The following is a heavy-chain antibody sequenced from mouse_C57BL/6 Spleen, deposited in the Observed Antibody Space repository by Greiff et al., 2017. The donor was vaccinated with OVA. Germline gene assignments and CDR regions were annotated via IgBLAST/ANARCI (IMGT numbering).Heavy chain of an antibody. CDR3: ARADDYDGWYFDV. D-gene: IGHD2-4*01. CDR2: INYDGSST. Sequence: EVKVVESEGGLVQPGSSMKLSCTASGFTFSDYYMAWVRQVPEKGLEWVANINYDGSSTYYLDSLKSRFIISRDNAKNILYLQMSSLKSEDTATYYCARADDYDGWYFDVWGTGTTVTVSS. J-gene: IGHJ1*03. V-gene: IGHV5-16*01. CDR1: GFTFSDYY.